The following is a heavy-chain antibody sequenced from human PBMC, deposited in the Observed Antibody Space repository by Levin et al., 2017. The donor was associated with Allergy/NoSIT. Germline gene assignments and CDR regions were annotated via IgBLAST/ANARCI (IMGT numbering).Heavy chain of an antibody. CDR2: ITGGGGNT. D-gene: IGHD1-1*01. J-gene: IGHJ3*01. CDR3: AKKQGGTSGFSFDV. CDR1: GFSFGDYA. V-gene: IGHV3-23*01. Sequence: QAGGSLRLSCAASGFSFGDYAMTWVRQAPGKGLEWVSVITGGGGNTYYGDSVKGRFTVSRDNSKNTLYLELNSLRAEDTAVYYCAKKQGGTSGFSFDVWGQGTMVTVSS.